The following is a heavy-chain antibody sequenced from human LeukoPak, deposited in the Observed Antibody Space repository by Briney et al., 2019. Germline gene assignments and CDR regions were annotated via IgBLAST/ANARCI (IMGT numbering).Heavy chain of an antibody. CDR2: ISAGGGST. CDR3: AKGDPPTYYDILTGQDY. J-gene: IGHJ4*02. V-gene: IGHV3-23*01. CDR1: GFTFSSYA. D-gene: IGHD3-9*01. Sequence: GGSLRLSCAASGFTFSSYAMSWVRQAPGKGLEWVAGISAGGGSTYYADPVKGRFTISRDNSKNMLYLQLNSLRAEDTAVYYCAKGDPPTYYDILTGQDYWGQGTLVTVSS.